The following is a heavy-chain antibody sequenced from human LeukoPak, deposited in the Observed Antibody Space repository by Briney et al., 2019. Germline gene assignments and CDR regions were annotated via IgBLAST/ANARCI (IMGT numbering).Heavy chain of an antibody. V-gene: IGHV3-30-3*01. CDR2: RSHDGGIE. Sequence: PGGSLRLSCAASGFTFSDYYMSWIRQAPGKGLEWVALRSHDGGIEDYADSVKGRFTISRDNSRNTLYLQMNSLKPEDTAVYYCASSNEFYYDTSTYVDYWGQGTLVTVSS. D-gene: IGHD3-22*01. CDR1: GFTFSDYY. CDR3: ASSNEFYYDTSTYVDY. J-gene: IGHJ4*02.